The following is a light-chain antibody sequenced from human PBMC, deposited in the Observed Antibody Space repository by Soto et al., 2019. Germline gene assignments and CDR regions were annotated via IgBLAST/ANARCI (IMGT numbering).Light chain of an antibody. J-gene: IGKJ4*01. CDR3: LQDYRNPLP. V-gene: IGKV1-6*01. CDR2: HAS. Sequence: AIQMTQSPSSLSASVGDRVIITCRASQGVGRDLGWYQQKPRKAPRLLIYHASTLLSGVPSRFRGSGSGTDFTLTIASLQPEDFATYFCLQDYRNPLPFGGGTKVENK. CDR1: QGVGRD.